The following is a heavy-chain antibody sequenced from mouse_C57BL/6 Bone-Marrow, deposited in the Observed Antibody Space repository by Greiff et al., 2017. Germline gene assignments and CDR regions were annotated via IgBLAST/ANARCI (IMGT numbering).Heavy chain of an antibody. CDR2: IYPRDGST. D-gene: IGHD1-1*01. V-gene: IGHV1-85*01. CDR3: ARLEFDGSSGDWYFDV. CDR1: GYTFTSYD. Sequence: VKLMESGPELVKPGASVKLSCKASGYTFTSYDINWVKQRPGQGLEWIGWIYPRDGSTKYNEKFKGKATLTVATSSSTAYMELHSLTSEDSAVYFCARLEFDGSSGDWYFDVWGTGTTVTVSS. J-gene: IGHJ1*03.